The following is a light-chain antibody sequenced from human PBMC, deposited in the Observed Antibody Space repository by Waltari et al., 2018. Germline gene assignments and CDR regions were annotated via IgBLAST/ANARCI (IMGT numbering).Light chain of an antibody. J-gene: IGKJ5*01. V-gene: IGKV3-15*01. CDR3: QQYDDWPPIT. CDR1: RTVESD. Sequence: VMTQSPPTLSLSPGERAILSCRASRTVESDLAWYQQKPGQAPRILIYDASTRATGIPARFSGSGFGTEFTLTISNLQSEDFAVYFCQQYDDWPPITFGQGTRLEIK. CDR2: DAS.